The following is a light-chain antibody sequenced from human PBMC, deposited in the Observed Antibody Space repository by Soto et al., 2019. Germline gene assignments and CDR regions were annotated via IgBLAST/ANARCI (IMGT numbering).Light chain of an antibody. CDR2: DAS. J-gene: IGKJ1*01. Sequence: EIVMTQSPATQSLSPGERATLSCRASQTIDNTLAWYQRKPGQAPRLLIYDASTRATGVPARFSASGSGTDFTLTISRLEPEDFAVYYCQQYVSSPRTFGQGTKVDIK. CDR3: QQYVSSPRT. V-gene: IGKV3-15*01. CDR1: QTIDNT.